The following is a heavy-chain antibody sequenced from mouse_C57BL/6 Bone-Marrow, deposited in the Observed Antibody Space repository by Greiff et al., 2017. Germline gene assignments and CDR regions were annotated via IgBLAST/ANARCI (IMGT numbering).Heavy chain of an antibody. CDR1: GFTFSSYG. CDR3: ARLITTVVGAY. CDR2: ISSGGSYT. D-gene: IGHD1-1*01. Sequence: EVKVVESGGDLVKPGGSLKLSCAASGFTFSSYGMSWVRQTPDKRLEWVATISSGGSYTYYPDSVKGRFTISRDNAKNTLYLQMSSLKSEDTAMYYCARLITTVVGAYWGQGTLVTVSA. V-gene: IGHV5-6*01. J-gene: IGHJ3*01.